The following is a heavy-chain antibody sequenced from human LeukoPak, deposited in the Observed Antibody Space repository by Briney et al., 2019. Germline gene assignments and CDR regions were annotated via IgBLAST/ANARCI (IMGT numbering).Heavy chain of an antibody. Sequence: PSETLSLSCTVSGGSISSYYRSWIRQPPAQGLEWIGYIYYSGSTNYNPSLKSRVTISVDTSKNQFSLKLSSVTAADTAVYYCARQLGFDAFDIWGQGTMVTVSS. D-gene: IGHD1-1*01. J-gene: IGHJ3*02. CDR1: GGSISSYY. CDR3: ARQLGFDAFDI. CDR2: IYYSGST. V-gene: IGHV4-59*01.